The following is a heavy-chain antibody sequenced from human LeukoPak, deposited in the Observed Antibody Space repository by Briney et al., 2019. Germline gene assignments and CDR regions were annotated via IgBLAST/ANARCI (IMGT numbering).Heavy chain of an antibody. CDR1: AFTFKTYT. CDR3: ARTVEGHFDF. J-gene: IGHJ4*02. D-gene: IGHD5-24*01. CDR2: ISTAGNLI. V-gene: IGHV3-21*01. Sequence: PGGSLRLSCVASAFTFKTYTLNWVRQTPGKGLEWVSYISTAGNLINYADSVRGRLTISRDNAKNSLYLYMNSLTPEDTAVYYCARTVEGHFDFRGQGTLVTVSS.